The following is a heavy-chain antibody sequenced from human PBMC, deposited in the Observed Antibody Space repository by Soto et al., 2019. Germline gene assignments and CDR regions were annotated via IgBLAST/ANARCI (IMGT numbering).Heavy chain of an antibody. D-gene: IGHD1-26*01. CDR3: ATQEVGGSYVYTFDP. V-gene: IGHV4-39*07. CDR2: INHSGST. CDR1: GGSITGGSISSTTYY. Sequence: SETLSLTCTVSGGSITGGSISSTTYYWGWMRKPPGKGLEWIGSINHSGSTNYNPSLKSRVTISVDTSKNQFSLKLTSVTAADTAVYYCATQEVGGSYVYTFDPWGQGTLVTVSS. J-gene: IGHJ5*02.